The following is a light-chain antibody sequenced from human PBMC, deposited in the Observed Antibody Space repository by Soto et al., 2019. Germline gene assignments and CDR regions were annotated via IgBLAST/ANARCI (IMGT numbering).Light chain of an antibody. V-gene: IGKV3-20*01. CDR3: QQYGSLPIT. Sequence: EIVLTQSPGTLSLSPGERATLSCRASQSVSSSFVAWYQQKPGQAPRLVIYGASSRATGIPDRFSGSGSGTDFTLTISRLQPEDFAVYYCQQYGSLPITFGRGTRLEIK. J-gene: IGKJ5*01. CDR1: QSVSSSF. CDR2: GAS.